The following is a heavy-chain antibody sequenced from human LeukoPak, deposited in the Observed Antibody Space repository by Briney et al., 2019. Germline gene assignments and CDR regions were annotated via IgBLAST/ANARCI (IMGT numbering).Heavy chain of an antibody. CDR1: GFTFSDHY. D-gene: IGHD3-10*02. Sequence: GGSLRLPCAASGFTFSDHYMDWVRQAPGKGLEWVSYISSSGSTIYYADSVKGRFTISRDNAKNSLYLQMNSLRAEDTAVYYCAELGITMIGGVWGKGTTVTISS. J-gene: IGHJ6*04. V-gene: IGHV3-11*04. CDR2: ISSSGSTI. CDR3: AELGITMIGGV.